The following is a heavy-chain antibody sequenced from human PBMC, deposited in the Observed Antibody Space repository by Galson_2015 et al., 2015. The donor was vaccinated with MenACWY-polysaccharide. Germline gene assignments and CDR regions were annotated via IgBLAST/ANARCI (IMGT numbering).Heavy chain of an antibody. D-gene: IGHD6-13*01. CDR1: GFTFSSYG. V-gene: IGHV3-30*18. J-gene: IGHJ6*03. CDR2: ISYDGSNK. CDR3: AKDCGSSWYWWRYYYYMDV. Sequence: SLRLSCAASGFTFSSYGMHWVRQAPGKGLEWVAVISYDGSNKYYADSVKGRFTTSRDNSKNTLYLQMNSLRAEDTAVYYCAKDCGSSWYWWRYYYYMDVWGKGTTVTVSS.